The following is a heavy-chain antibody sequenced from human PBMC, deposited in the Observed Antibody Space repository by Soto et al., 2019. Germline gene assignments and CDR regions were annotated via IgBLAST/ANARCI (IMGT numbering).Heavy chain of an antibody. Sequence: SETLSLTCTVSGASISSSSYYWGWIRQPPGKGLEWIGSIYYSGSTYYNPSLKSRVTISVDTSKNQFTLKLSSVTAADTALYYCARLNAGTTYYYYGMDVWGQGTTVTVS. V-gene: IGHV4-39*01. CDR2: IYYSGST. J-gene: IGHJ6*02. D-gene: IGHD1-7*01. CDR3: ARLNAGTTYYYYGMDV. CDR1: GASISSSSYY.